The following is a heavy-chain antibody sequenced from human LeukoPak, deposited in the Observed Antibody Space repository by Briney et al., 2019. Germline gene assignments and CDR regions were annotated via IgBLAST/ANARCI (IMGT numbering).Heavy chain of an antibody. Sequence: VASVKVSCKASGYTFTAYYMHWVRQAPGQGLEWMGWINPNSGGTNYAQKFQDRVTMTRDTSISTAYMELNRLRSDDTAVYYCATAALNGYSSGWYSFDYWGQGTLVIVSS. D-gene: IGHD6-19*01. J-gene: IGHJ4*02. CDR1: GYTFTAYY. V-gene: IGHV1-2*02. CDR3: ATAALNGYSSGWYSFDY. CDR2: INPNSGGT.